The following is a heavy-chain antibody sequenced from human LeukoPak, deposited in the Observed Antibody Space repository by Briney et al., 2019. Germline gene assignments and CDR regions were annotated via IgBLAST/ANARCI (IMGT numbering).Heavy chain of an antibody. D-gene: IGHD3-10*01. CDR2: ISYDGSNK. V-gene: IGHV3-30-3*01. Sequence: PGGSLRLSCAASGFTFSSYAMHWVRQAPGKGLEWVAVISYDGSNKYYADSVKGRFTISRDNSKNTLYLQMNSLRAEDTAVYYCAGFLAYFDYWGQGTLVTVSS. J-gene: IGHJ4*02. CDR1: GFTFSSYA. CDR3: AGFLAYFDY.